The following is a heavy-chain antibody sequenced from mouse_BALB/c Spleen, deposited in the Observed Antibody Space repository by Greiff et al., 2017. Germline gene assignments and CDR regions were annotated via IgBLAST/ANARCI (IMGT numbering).Heavy chain of an antibody. J-gene: IGHJ4*01. CDR1: GFNIKDTY. Sequence: DVKLVESGAELVKPGASVKLSCTASGFNIKDTYMHWVKQRPEQGLEWIGRIDPANGNTKYDPKFQGKATITADTSSNTAYLQLSSLTSEDTAVYYCARGLRLRYAMDYWGQGTSVTVSS. D-gene: IGHD1-2*01. CDR3: ARGLRLRYAMDY. CDR2: IDPANGNT. V-gene: IGHV14-3*02.